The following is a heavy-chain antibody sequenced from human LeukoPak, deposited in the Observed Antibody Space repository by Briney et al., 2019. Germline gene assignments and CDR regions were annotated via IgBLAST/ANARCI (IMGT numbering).Heavy chain of an antibody. CDR1: GYTFTSYF. Sequence: ASVKVSCKASGYTFTSYFMHWVRQAPGQGLEWMGIINPSGGSTSYAQKFQGRATMTRDTSTSGVYMALRSLRSEDTAVYYCARGTRDGYNPFDYWGQGTLVTVSS. V-gene: IGHV1-46*01. CDR2: INPSGGST. J-gene: IGHJ4*02. CDR3: ARGTRDGYNPFDY. D-gene: IGHD5-24*01.